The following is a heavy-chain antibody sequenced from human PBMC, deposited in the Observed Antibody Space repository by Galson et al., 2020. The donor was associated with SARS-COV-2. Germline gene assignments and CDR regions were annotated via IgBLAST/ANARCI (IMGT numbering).Heavy chain of an antibody. CDR2: ISSSSSYI. Sequence: TGGSLRLSCAASGFTFSSYSMNWVRQAPGNGLEWVSSISSSSSYIYYANSVNARVTISRNNAKNSLYLQMNSLRAEDTAVYYCARDLPPNGWYLWYFELWGRGTLVTVSS. V-gene: IGHV3-21*01. J-gene: IGHJ2*01. CDR3: ARDLPPNGWYLWYFEL. D-gene: IGHD6-19*01. CDR1: GFTFSSYS.